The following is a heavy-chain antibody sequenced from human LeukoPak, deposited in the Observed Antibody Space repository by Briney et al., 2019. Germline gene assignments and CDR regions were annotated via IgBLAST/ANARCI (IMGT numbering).Heavy chain of an antibody. D-gene: IGHD6-19*01. CDR2: ISYDGLNK. Sequence: GTSLRLSCAASGITISNYGVHWVRQAPGKGLEWLAVISYDGLNKNYADSVKGRFSISRDNSKNTLYLQMSGLRAEDTAIYYCAKELQWHLRSYHFDYWGPGTLVTVSS. V-gene: IGHV3-30*18. CDR1: GITISNYG. J-gene: IGHJ4*02. CDR3: AKELQWHLRSYHFDY.